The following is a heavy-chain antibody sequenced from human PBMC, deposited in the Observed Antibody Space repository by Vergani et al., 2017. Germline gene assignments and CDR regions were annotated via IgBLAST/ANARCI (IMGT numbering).Heavy chain of an antibody. J-gene: IGHJ5*02. D-gene: IGHD2-2*01. CDR2: IYYSGST. CDR3: ARSAVLTQPYQLRTNWFDP. Sequence: QVQLQESGPGLVKPSETLSLTCTVSGGSISSYYWSWIRQPPGKGLEWIGYIYYSGSTNYNPSLKSRVTISVDKSKKQFSLKLSSVTAADTAVYYCARSAVLTQPYQLRTNWFDPWGQGTLVTVSS. CDR1: GGSISSYY. V-gene: IGHV4-59*01.